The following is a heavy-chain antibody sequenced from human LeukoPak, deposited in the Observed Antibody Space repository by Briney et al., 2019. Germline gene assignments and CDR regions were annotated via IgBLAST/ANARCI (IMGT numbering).Heavy chain of an antibody. CDR2: IIGNNGNT. D-gene: IGHD2-15*01. V-gene: IGHV1-18*01. J-gene: IGHJ3*01. CDR3: ARAGWCSGGSCYPGAFDF. Sequence: GASVTVSCAASGFTLTDYGVTWERLAPGQGLEWVGWIIGNNGNTNYAEKFQGRVTITTDKSKSTAYLELRNLRADDTAMYYCARAGWCSGGSCYPGAFDFWGQGTMVTVS. CDR1: GFTLTDYG.